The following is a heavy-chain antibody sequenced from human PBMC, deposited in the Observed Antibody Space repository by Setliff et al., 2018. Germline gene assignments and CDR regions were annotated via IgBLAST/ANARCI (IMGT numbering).Heavy chain of an antibody. D-gene: IGHD1-26*01. CDR2: INHRGST. CDR1: GDSLSDYY. Sequence: PSETLSLTCAVYGDSLSDYYWSWIRQAPGKGPEWIEEINHRGSTNYSPSLRSRVTMSVDTSKNQFSLRLRSVTAADTAVYFCARDNTIVGATDYWGQGALVTVS. V-gene: IGHV4-34*01. CDR3: ARDNTIVGATDY. J-gene: IGHJ4*02.